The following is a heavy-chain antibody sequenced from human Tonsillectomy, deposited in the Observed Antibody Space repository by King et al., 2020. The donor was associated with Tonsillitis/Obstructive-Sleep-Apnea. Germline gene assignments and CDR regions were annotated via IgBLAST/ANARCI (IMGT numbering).Heavy chain of an antibody. D-gene: IGHD4-11*01. J-gene: IGHJ4*02. CDR2: IYWDDDK. CDR1: GFSLSTAGVG. V-gene: IGHV2-5*02. Sequence: TLKESGPTLVKPTQTLTLTCTFSGFSLSTAGVGVGWFRQPPGEALEWLALIYWDDDKRYSPSLKSRLTITKDTSKNQVVLTMINMDPVDTATYYCAHTMTTITDFDYWGQGTLVTVSS. CDR3: AHTMTTITDFDY.